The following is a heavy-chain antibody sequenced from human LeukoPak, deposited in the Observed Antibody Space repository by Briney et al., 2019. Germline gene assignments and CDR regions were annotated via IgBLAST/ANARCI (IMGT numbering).Heavy chain of an antibody. CDR3: AKARPYYYDSSGYYRHYYFDY. Sequence: GGSLRLSCAASGFTFDDYAMHWVRQAPGKGLEWVSGISWSSGSIGYADSVKGRFTISRDNAKNSLYLQMNSLRAEDTALYYCAKARPYYYDSSGYYRHYYFDYWGQGTLVSVSS. J-gene: IGHJ4*02. D-gene: IGHD3-22*01. V-gene: IGHV3-9*01. CDR2: ISWSSGSI. CDR1: GFTFDDYA.